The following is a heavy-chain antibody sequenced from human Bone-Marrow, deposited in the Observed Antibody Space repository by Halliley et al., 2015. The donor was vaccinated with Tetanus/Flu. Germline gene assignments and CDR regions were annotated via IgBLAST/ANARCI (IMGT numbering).Heavy chain of an antibody. Sequence: EWMGIINPTGGTTTNTQKFHDRVTITRDTSTSTLYMELSRLTSEDTAIYYCARGDLDYAYYFDYWGQGTLVPVSS. CDR2: INPTGGTT. V-gene: IGHV1-46*01. D-gene: IGHD4-17*01. CDR3: ARGDLDYAYYFDY. J-gene: IGHJ4*02.